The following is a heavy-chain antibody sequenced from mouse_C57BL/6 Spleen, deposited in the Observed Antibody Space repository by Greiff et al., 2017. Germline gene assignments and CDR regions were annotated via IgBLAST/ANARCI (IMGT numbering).Heavy chain of an antibody. V-gene: IGHV1-61*01. CDR3: ARASEGYFDY. Sequence: QVHVKQPGAELVRPGSSVKLSCKASGYTFTSYWMDWVKQRPGQGLEWIGNIYPSDSETHYNQKFKDKATLTVDKSSSTAYMQLSSLTSEDSAVYYCARASEGYFDYWGQGTTLTVSS. J-gene: IGHJ2*01. D-gene: IGHD6-1*01. CDR2: IYPSDSET. CDR1: GYTFTSYW.